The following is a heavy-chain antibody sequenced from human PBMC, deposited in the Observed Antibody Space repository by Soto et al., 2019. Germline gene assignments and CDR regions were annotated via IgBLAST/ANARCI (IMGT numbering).Heavy chain of an antibody. CDR3: AIFSPLSRYCSGGSCYSEYYYYGMDV. CDR1: GFTFSSYA. J-gene: IGHJ6*02. V-gene: IGHV3-23*01. D-gene: IGHD2-15*01. CDR2: ISGSGGST. Sequence: PGGSLRLSCAASGFTFSSYAMSWVRQAPGKGLEWVSAISGSGGSTYYADSVKGRFTISRDNSKNTLYLQMNSLRAEDTAVYYCAIFSPLSRYCSGGSCYSEYYYYGMDVWGQGTTVTVSS.